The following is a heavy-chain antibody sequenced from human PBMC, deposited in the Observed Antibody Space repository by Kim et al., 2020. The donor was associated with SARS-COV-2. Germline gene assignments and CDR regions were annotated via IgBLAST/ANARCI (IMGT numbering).Heavy chain of an antibody. CDR3: ARGGSSWYSGVVEAFDI. D-gene: IGHD6-13*01. CDR1: GGSISSYY. J-gene: IGHJ3*02. V-gene: IGHV4-59*13. Sequence: SETLSLTCTVSGGSISSYYWSWIRQPPGKGLEWIGYIYYSGSTNYNPSLKSRVTISVDTSKNQFSLKLSSVTAADTAVYYCARGGSSWYSGVVEAFDIWGQGTMVTVSS. CDR2: IYYSGST.